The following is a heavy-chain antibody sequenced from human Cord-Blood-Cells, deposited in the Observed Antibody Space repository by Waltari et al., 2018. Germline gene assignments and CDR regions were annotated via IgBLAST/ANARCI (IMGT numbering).Heavy chain of an antibody. CDR1: GFTFSSYG. V-gene: IGHV3-33*01. CDR3: ARPLWWELLLGAVDI. J-gene: IGHJ3*02. Sequence: QVQLVESGGGVVQPGRSLRLSCAASGFTFSSYGMHWVGQAPGKGRVWVAIIWYNESNQYYAASVKCLFTTSRDNSKNPRYLQMNSLRAEDTAVSYCARPLWWELLLGAVDIWGQGTMVTVSS. D-gene: IGHD1-26*01. CDR2: IWYNESNQ.